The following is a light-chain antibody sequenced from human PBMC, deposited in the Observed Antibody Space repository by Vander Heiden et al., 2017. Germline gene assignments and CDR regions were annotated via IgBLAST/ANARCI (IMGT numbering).Light chain of an antibody. CDR3: QRVNRLVPDLT. Sequence: DIQLTQSPSFLSASVGDRVTITCRASQGISNYLVWYQQKPGKAPKLLIYAASTLQSGVPSRFSGSGSGTEFTLTISSLQPDDFATYYCQRVNRLVPDLTFGGGTKVEIK. V-gene: IGKV1-9*01. J-gene: IGKJ4*01. CDR1: QGISNY. CDR2: AAS.